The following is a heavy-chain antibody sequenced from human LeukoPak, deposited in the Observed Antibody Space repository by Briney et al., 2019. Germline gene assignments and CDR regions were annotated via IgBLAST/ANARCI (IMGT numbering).Heavy chain of an antibody. J-gene: IGHJ4*02. CDR2: ISSSSSYI. D-gene: IGHD2/OR15-2a*01. V-gene: IGHV3-21*03. Sequence: GGSLRLSCAASGFTFSSYSMNWVRQAPGKGLEWVSSISSSSSYIYYADSVKGRFTISRDNAKNSLYLQMNSLKTEDTAVYYCTTFYHEYSPYWGRGTLVTVSS. CDR1: GFTFSSYS. CDR3: TTFYHEYSPY.